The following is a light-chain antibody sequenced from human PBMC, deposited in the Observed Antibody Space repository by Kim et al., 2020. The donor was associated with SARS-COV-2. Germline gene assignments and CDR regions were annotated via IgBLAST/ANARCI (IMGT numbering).Light chain of an antibody. CDR2: AAF. Sequence: GTVGNTFTITCTASQGISSKLSWYHEKPGKAPKRLIYAAFTLQSGVPSRFSGSGSGTDFTRPISSLKPEDFATYYCQQLNSYPHTFGQGTKLEI. CDR3: QQLNSYPHT. J-gene: IGKJ2*01. CDR1: QGISSK. V-gene: IGKV1-9*01.